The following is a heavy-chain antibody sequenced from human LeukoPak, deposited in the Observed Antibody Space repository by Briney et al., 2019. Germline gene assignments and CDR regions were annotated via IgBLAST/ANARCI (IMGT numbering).Heavy chain of an antibody. Sequence: PGGSLRLSCAASGFTFSSYSMNWVRQAPGKGLEWVSYISSSSSTIYYADSVKGRFTISRDNTKNSLYLQMNSLRAEDTAVYYCARGAYSSSSFAFDIWGQGTMVTVSS. CDR2: ISSSSSTI. CDR1: GFTFSSYS. CDR3: ARGAYSSSSFAFDI. V-gene: IGHV3-48*04. D-gene: IGHD6-6*01. J-gene: IGHJ3*02.